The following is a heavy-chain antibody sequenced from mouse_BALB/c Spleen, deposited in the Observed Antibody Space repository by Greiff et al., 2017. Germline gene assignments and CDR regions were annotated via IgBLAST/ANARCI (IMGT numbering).Heavy chain of an antibody. CDR1: GFTFSSYT. Sequence: VQLKESGGGLVQPGGSLKLSCAASGFTFSSYTMSWVRQTPEKRLEWVAYISNGGGSTYYPDTVKGRFTISRDNAKNTLYLQMSSLKSEDTAMYYCARREAMDYWGQGTSVTVSS. V-gene: IGHV5-12-2*01. J-gene: IGHJ4*01. CDR2: ISNGGGST. CDR3: ARREAMDY.